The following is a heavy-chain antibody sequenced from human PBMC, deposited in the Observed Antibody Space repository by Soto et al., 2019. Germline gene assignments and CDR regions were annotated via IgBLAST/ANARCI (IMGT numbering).Heavy chain of an antibody. CDR1: GYTFTGYY. J-gene: IGHJ6*02. D-gene: IGHD1-26*01. CDR2: INPNSGGT. V-gene: IGHV1-2*04. CDR3: ARQWVSYGMDV. Sequence: ASVKVSCKASGYTFTGYYMHWVRQAPGQGLEWMGWINPNSGGTNYAQKFQGWVTMTGDTSISTAYMELSRLRSDATAVYYCARQWVSYGMDVWGQGTTVTVSS.